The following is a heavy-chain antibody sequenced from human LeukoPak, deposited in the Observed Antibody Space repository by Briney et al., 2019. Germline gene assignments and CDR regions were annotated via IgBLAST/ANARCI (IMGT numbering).Heavy chain of an antibody. CDR1: GGSISSSTYY. CDR2: IYYSGST. J-gene: IGHJ6*02. V-gene: IGHV4-39*07. D-gene: IGHD3-22*01. Sequence: SETLSLTCTASGGSISSSTYYWDWIRQPPGKGLEWIGSIYYSGSTYYNPSLKSRVTISVDTSKNQFSLKLSSVTAADTAVYYCAREGSSGEGGYYYGMDVWGQGTTVTVSS. CDR3: AREGSSGEGGYYYGMDV.